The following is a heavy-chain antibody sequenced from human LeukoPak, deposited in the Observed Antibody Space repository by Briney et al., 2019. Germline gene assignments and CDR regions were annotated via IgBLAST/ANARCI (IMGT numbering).Heavy chain of an antibody. CDR1: GFTFDAYG. Sequence: GGSLRLSCAASGFTFDAYGMSWVRQAPGMGLEWVSGINWSGSSKCYADSVKGRLTISRDNAKNSLYLQMNSLRAEDTAVYYCASLTGYGSGKDYWGQGTLVTVSS. CDR2: INWSGSSK. V-gene: IGHV3-20*04. CDR3: ASLTGYGSGKDY. J-gene: IGHJ4*02. D-gene: IGHD3-10*01.